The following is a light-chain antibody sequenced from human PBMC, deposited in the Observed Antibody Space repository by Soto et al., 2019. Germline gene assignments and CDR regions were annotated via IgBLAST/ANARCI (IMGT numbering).Light chain of an antibody. J-gene: IGKJ4*01. Sequence: EIVLTQSPATLSLSPGDRATLSCRASHSVGSLLAWYRQKPGQAPRLLIYFGSNRAAGIPPRFSGSGSGTEFTLTISSLQSEDFAVYYCQQYNSWPTFGGGTKVDIK. CDR3: QQYNSWPT. V-gene: IGKV3D-15*01. CDR1: HSVGSL. CDR2: FGS.